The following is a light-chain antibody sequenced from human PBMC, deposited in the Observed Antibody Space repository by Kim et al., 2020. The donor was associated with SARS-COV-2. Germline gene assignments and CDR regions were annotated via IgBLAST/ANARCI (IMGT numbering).Light chain of an antibody. CDR3: QQCNNWPLT. J-gene: IGKJ4*01. CDR2: GEA. CDR1: QGISNN. Sequence: PGERATPPCRASQGISNNLAWYQQKPGQAPRLLIYGEAHRATGITARFSGSGSGIDFKLTISSLESEDSAVYYCQQCNNWPLTFGGGTKVDIK. V-gene: IGKV3-15*01.